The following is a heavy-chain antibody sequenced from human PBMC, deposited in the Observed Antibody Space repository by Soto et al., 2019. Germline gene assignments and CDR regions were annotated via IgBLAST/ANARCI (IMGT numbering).Heavy chain of an antibody. Sequence: QVQLVQSGAEVKKPGASVKVPCKASGYTFTSYDINWVRQATGQGLEWMGWMNPNSGNTGYAQKFQGRXTXTXDTSISTAYMELSSLRSEDTAVYYCSREVNFYGLDVWGQGTTVTVSS. CDR2: MNPNSGNT. CDR1: GYTFTSYD. CDR3: SREVNFYGLDV. V-gene: IGHV1-8*01. J-gene: IGHJ6*02.